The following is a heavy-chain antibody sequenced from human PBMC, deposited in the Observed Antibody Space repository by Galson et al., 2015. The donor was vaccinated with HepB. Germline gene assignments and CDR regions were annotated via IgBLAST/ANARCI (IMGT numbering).Heavy chain of an antibody. D-gene: IGHD6-13*01. Sequence: SLRLSCAASGFTFSGPAMHWVRQASGKGLEWVGRIGSKAHNYATAYVASVKGRFTISRDDPKSTAYLQMNSLKTEDTAVYYCTRLGDLSGYSSKWGQGTLVTVSS. J-gene: IGHJ4*02. CDR1: GFTFSGPA. V-gene: IGHV3-73*01. CDR2: IGSKAHNYAT. CDR3: TRLGDLSGYSSK.